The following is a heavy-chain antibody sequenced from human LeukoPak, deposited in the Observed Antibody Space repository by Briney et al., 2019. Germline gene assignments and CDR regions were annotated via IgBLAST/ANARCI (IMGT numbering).Heavy chain of an antibody. CDR2: INQDGSET. CDR1: EFIFGAYW. J-gene: IGHJ4*02. CDR3: ARDRPTGASRVFVVE. Sequence: GGSLRLSCAGSEFIFGAYWMTWVRQAPGKGLEWVAHINQDGSETYYMDSVKGRFTISRDNAKNSLYLVMNNLRAEDTAIYFCARDRPTGASRVFVVEWGQGTPVTVS. V-gene: IGHV3-7*01. D-gene: IGHD3-3*01.